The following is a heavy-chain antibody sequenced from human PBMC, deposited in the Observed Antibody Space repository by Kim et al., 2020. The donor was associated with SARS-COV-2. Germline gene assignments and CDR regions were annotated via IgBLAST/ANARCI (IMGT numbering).Heavy chain of an antibody. J-gene: IGHJ4*02. CDR2: FDPEDGET. CDR3: ATAPPRRNYGSGSPLGY. V-gene: IGHV1-24*01. D-gene: IGHD3-10*01. Sequence: ASVKVSCKVSGYTLTELSMHWVRQAPGKGLEWMGGFDPEDGETIYAQKFQGRVTMTEDTSTDTAYMELSSLRSEDTAVYYCATAPPRRNYGSGSPLGYWGQGTLVTVSS. CDR1: GYTLTELS.